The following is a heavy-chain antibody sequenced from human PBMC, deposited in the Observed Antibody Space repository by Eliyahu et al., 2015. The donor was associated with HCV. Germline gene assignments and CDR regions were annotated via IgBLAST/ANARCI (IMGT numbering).Heavy chain of an antibody. CDR2: IWYDGSNR. D-gene: IGHD1-1*01. V-gene: IGHV3-33*01. CDR1: GFTFSTYG. J-gene: IGHJ3*02. Sequence: QVQLVESGGGVVQPGRSLRLSCAASGFTFSTYGMHWVRQSPVKGLEWVAAIWYDGSNRYYTDSVKGRFTISRDNSKNTLYLQMNSLRAEDTAVYYCARDFRDERWFSHAFDIWGQGTKVTVSS. CDR3: ARDFRDERWFSHAFDI.